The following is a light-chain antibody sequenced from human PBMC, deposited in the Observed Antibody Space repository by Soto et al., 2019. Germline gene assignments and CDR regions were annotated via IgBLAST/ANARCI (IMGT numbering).Light chain of an antibody. CDR3: QQLNRFPRT. Sequence: DIQLTQSPSFLSASVGDRVTITCRASQDISSYLAWYQQRPGKVPRCLTHSSSTLQSGVPSRFSATGSGTTFTLTISRLQPEDIATYYCQQLNRFPRTFGQGTKVEV. CDR2: SSS. V-gene: IGKV1-9*01. J-gene: IGKJ1*01. CDR1: QDISSY.